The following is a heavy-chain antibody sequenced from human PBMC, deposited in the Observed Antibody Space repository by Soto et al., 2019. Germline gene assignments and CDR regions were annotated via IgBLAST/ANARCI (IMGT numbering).Heavy chain of an antibody. CDR2: ISRSGGTT. CDR1: GFSFNNYW. D-gene: IGHD3-10*01. J-gene: IGHJ4*02. CDR3: AKDGSARPEEY. V-gene: IGHV3-23*01. Sequence: GSLRLSCAASGFSFNNYWMHWVRQAPGKGLEWVSTISRSGGTTYYADSVRGRFTISRDNSKNTLYLQIDSLRAEDTAVFYCAKDGSARPEEYWGQGTLVTVSS.